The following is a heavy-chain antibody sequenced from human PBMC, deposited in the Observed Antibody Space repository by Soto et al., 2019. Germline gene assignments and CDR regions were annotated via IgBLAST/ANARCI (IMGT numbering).Heavy chain of an antibody. V-gene: IGHV3-33*01. CDR3: ARDVGIAVAGTGY. Sequence: VQLVESGGGVVQPGRSLRLSCAASGFTFSSYGMHWVRQAPGKGLEWVAVIWYDGSNKYYADSVKGRFTISRDNSKNTLYLQMNSLRAEDTAVYYCARDVGIAVAGTGYWGQGTLVTVSS. CDR2: IWYDGSNK. J-gene: IGHJ4*02. CDR1: GFTFSSYG. D-gene: IGHD6-19*01.